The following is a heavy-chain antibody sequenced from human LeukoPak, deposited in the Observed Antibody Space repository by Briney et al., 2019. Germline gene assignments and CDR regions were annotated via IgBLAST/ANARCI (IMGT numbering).Heavy chain of an antibody. J-gene: IGHJ4*01. Sequence: QPGGSLRLSCAASGFTFSSYWMHWVRQAPGKGLEWVSRINSDGSGTSYADSVKGRFTISRDNAKNTLYLQMNSLRAEDTAVSYGARVCSVSSTRAKDYTDYWRQGTLVT. V-gene: IGHV3-74*01. CDR1: GFTFSSYW. CDR2: INSDGSGT. CDR3: ARVCSVSSTRAKDYTDY. D-gene: IGHD2-2*01.